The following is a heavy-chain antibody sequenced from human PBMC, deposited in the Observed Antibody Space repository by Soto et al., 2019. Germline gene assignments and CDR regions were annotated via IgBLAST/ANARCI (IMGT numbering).Heavy chain of an antibody. CDR1: GYTFTSYD. D-gene: IGHD2-2*01. J-gene: IGHJ6*03. CDR2: MNPNSGNT. Sequence: ASVKVSCKASGYTFTSYDINWVRQATGQGLEWMGWMNPNSGNTGYAQKFQGRVTMTRNTSISTAYMELSSLRSEDTAVYYCARGPNEIVVVPAALRRYYYYYMDVWGKGTTVTVSS. V-gene: IGHV1-8*01. CDR3: ARGPNEIVVVPAALRRYYYYYMDV.